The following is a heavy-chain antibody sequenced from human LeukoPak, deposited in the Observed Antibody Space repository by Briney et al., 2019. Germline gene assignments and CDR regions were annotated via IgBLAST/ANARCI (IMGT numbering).Heavy chain of an antibody. CDR2: TYYSGST. J-gene: IGHJ2*01. CDR3: ARNRLRKYWYFDL. Sequence: SETLSLTCTVSGGSISSYYWSWIRQPPGKGLEWIGYTYYSGSTNYNPSLKSRVTISVDTSKNQFSLKLSSVTAAGTAVYYCARNRLRKYWYFDLWGRGTLVTVSS. D-gene: IGHD1-14*01. V-gene: IGHV4-59*08. CDR1: GGSISSYY.